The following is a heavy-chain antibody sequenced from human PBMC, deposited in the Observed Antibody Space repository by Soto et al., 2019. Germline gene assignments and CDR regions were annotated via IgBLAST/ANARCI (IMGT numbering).Heavy chain of an antibody. CDR1: GYTFTSYY. V-gene: IGHV1-46*01. D-gene: IGHD3-10*02. CDR3: ARDGITMSSLDP. CDR2: INPSGGST. J-gene: IGHJ5*02. Sequence: ASVKVSCKASGYTFTSYYMHWVRQAPGQGLAWMGIINPSGGSTSYAQKFQGRVTMTRDTSTSTVYTELSSLRSEDTAVYYCARDGITMSSLDPWGQGTLVTVSS.